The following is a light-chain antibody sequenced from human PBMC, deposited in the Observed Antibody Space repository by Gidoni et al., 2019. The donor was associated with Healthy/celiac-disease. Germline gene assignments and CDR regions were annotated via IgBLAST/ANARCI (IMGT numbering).Light chain of an antibody. J-gene: IGKJ4*01. CDR2: GAS. CDR3: QQYGSSQLT. V-gene: IGKV3-20*01. Sequence: EIVLTQSPGTLSLSPGERATLSCRASQSVSSSYLAWYQQKPGQAPRLLIYGASSRATGIPDRFSGSGSGTDFILTISRLEPEDFAVYYCQQYGSSQLTFXGXTKVXIK. CDR1: QSVSSSY.